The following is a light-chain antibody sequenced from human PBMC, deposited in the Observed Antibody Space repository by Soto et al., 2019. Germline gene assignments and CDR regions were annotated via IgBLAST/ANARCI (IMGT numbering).Light chain of an antibody. Sequence: EIVLTQSPGTLSLSLGERATLSCRASQSVDSNTYLAWYQQKPGQAPRLLIYGASSRATGIPDRFSGSGSGTDLTLTISRVEPEDFAVYYCQQYGRSPRTVGQGTKVDSK. CDR2: GAS. V-gene: IGKV3-20*01. J-gene: IGKJ1*01. CDR1: QSVDSNTY. CDR3: QQYGRSPRT.